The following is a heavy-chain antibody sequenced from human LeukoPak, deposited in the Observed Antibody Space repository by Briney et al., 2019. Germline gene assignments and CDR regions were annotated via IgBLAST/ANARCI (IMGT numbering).Heavy chain of an antibody. V-gene: IGHV3-48*03. Sequence: GGSLRLSCAASGFTFSSYEMNWVRQAPGKGLEWVSYISSSGSTIYYADSVKGRFTISRDNAKNSLYLQMNSLRAEDTAVYYCAREVDTLIGSLDYWGQGTLVTVSS. CDR3: AREVDTLIGSLDY. J-gene: IGHJ4*02. D-gene: IGHD2-15*01. CDR1: GFTFSSYE. CDR2: ISSSGSTI.